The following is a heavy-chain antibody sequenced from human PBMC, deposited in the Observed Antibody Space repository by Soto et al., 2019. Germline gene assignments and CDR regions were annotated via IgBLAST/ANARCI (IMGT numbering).Heavy chain of an antibody. J-gene: IGHJ3*02. CDR1: GFTPSRLR. CDR2: INSAGSII. V-gene: IGHV3-48*01. D-gene: IGHD3-9*01. Sequence: EVQLVQSGGALVQPGGSLRLSCAASGFTPSRLRMNWVRQAPGKGLEWISYINSAGSIIYYADSVKGRLTISRDNSKNSLYLQMNSLSAEDTAVYYCATGTEFGWLYNPNHALDIWGQGTMVTVSS. CDR3: ATGTEFGWLYNPNHALDI.